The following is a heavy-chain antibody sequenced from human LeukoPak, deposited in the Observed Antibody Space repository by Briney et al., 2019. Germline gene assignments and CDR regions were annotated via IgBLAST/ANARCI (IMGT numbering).Heavy chain of an antibody. V-gene: IGHV1-2*02. Sequence: ASVKVSCKASGYTFTGYNIHWVRQAPGQGLEWMGWINPNSGGTNYAQKFQGRVTMTRDTSINTAYMEVSRLRSDDRAVYYCARDRLAAAGSGGWGQGTLVTVFS. D-gene: IGHD6-13*01. CDR3: ARDRLAAAGSGG. J-gene: IGHJ4*02. CDR2: INPNSGGT. CDR1: GYTFTGYN.